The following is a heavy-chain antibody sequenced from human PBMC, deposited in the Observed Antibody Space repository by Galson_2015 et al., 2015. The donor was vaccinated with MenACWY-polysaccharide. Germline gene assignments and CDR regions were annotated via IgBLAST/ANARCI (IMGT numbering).Heavy chain of an antibody. CDR1: GGSISSGSYY. D-gene: IGHD6-19*01. CDR2: IYTSGST. Sequence: TLSLTCTVSGGSISSGSYYWSWIRQPAGKGLEWIGRIYTSGSTNYNPSLKSRVTISVDTSKNQFSLKLSSVTAADTAVYYCARSSYSSGWRFDYWGQGTLVTVSS. CDR3: ARSSYSSGWRFDY. J-gene: IGHJ4*02. V-gene: IGHV4-61*02.